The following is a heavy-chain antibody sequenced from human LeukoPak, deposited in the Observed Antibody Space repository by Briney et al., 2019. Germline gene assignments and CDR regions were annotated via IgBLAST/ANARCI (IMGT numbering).Heavy chain of an antibody. Sequence: ASVKVSCKASGYTFTSYGITWVRQAPGQGLEWMGWISAYNSDTNYAQKFQGRVTLTTDTSTRTAYLEVRSLRSDDTAVYYCAREQSRELTGDGRGAFDIWGQGTMVTVSS. CDR3: AREQSRELTGDGRGAFDI. CDR2: ISAYNSDT. J-gene: IGHJ3*02. D-gene: IGHD7-27*01. V-gene: IGHV1-18*01. CDR1: GYTFTSYG.